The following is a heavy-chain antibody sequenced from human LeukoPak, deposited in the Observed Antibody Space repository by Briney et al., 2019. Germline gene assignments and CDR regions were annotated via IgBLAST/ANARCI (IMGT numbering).Heavy chain of an antibody. V-gene: IGHV4-4*07. CDR1: GGSISSYY. Sequence: SETLSFTCTVSGGSISSYYWSWIRQPAGKGLEWIGRIYTSGSTNYNPSLKSRVTISVDKSKNQFSLKLSSVTAADTAVYYCAREPTYGDYYFDYWGQGTLVTVSS. J-gene: IGHJ4*02. CDR2: IYTSGST. CDR3: AREPTYGDYYFDY. D-gene: IGHD4-17*01.